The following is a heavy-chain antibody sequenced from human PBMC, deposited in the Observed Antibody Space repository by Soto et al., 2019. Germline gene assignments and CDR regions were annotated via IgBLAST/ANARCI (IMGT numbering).Heavy chain of an antibody. J-gene: IGHJ4*02. CDR1: GGSMIAYY. V-gene: IGHV4-59*01. CDR3: ARVRGTAGKRYFDY. D-gene: IGHD6-13*01. CDR2: TYYSGST. Sequence: SETLSLTCTVSGGSMIAYYWNWMRQPPGKGLQWIGYTYYSGSTTYNPSLKGRVTISVDSSKNQFSLKLDSVTPADTAVYYCARVRGTAGKRYFDYWGPGTLVTVSS.